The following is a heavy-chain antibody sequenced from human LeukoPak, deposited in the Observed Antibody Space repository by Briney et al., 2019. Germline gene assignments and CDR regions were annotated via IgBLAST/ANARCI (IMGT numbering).Heavy chain of an antibody. CDR3: ARVGYDILTGYKRNDYFLDV. D-gene: IGHD3-9*01. Sequence: SETLSLTCTVSGGSISNYYWSWIRQPPGKGLEWIGYTYYRGSTNYNPFLKSRVTISLGTSKSQVSLRLTSVTAADTAVYYCARVGYDILTGYKRNDYFLDVWGKGTTVTVSS. V-gene: IGHV4-59*01. CDR2: TYYRGST. CDR1: GGSISNYY. J-gene: IGHJ6*03.